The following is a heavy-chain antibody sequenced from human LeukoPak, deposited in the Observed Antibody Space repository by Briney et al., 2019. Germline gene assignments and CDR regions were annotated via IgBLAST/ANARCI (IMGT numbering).Heavy chain of an antibody. J-gene: IGHJ5*02. CDR2: INTNTGNP. CDR1: GYTFSGYY. Sequence: GASVKVSCKASGYTFSGYYMHWVRQAPGQGLEWMGWINTNTGNPTYAQGFTGRFVFSLDTSVSTAYLQISSLKAEDTAVYHCARGPMVRGVYNWFDPWGQGTLVTVSS. V-gene: IGHV7-4-1*02. CDR3: ARGPMVRGVYNWFDP. D-gene: IGHD3-10*01.